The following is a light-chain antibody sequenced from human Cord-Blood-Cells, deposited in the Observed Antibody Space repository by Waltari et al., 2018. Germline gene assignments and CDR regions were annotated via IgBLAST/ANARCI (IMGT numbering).Light chain of an antibody. Sequence: QSALTQPPSAYGSPRQSVTISCPGTSSDVGGYTYVSWYQQHPGKAPKLMIYEVSKRPSGVPDRFSGSKSGNTASLTVSGLQAEDEADYYCSSYAGSNNLVFGGGTKLTVL. J-gene: IGLJ2*01. CDR1: SSDVGGYTY. V-gene: IGLV2-8*01. CDR2: EVS. CDR3: SSYAGSNNLV.